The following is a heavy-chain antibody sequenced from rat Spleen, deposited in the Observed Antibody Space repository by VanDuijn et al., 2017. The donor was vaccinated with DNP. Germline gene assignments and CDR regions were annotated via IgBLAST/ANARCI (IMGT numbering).Heavy chain of an antibody. CDR3: ARLLAGRSYYFDY. J-gene: IGHJ2*01. Sequence: EVQLVETGGGLVQPGRSLKLSCAASGFTFSDYLMAWVRQAPKKGLEWVATISYEGSSTYYRDSVKGRFTISRDNAQSTLDLQMNSLRSEDTATYYCARLLAGRSYYFDYWGQGVMVTVSS. CDR1: GFTFSDYL. V-gene: IGHV5S10*01. D-gene: IGHD1-4*01. CDR2: ISYEGSST.